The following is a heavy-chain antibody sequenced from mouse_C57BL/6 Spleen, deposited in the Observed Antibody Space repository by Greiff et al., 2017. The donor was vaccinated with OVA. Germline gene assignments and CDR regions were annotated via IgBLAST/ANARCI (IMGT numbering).Heavy chain of an antibody. D-gene: IGHD1-1*01. CDR1: GYAFSSYW. V-gene: IGHV1-80*01. Sequence: QVQLQQSGAELVKPGASVKISCKASGYAFSSYWMNWVKQRPGKGLEWIGQIYPGDGDTNYNGKFKGKATLTADKSSSTAYMQLSSLTSEDSAVYFCARRGGYGSSYDYWGQGTTLTVSS. CDR3: ARRGGYGSSYDY. J-gene: IGHJ2*01. CDR2: IYPGDGDT.